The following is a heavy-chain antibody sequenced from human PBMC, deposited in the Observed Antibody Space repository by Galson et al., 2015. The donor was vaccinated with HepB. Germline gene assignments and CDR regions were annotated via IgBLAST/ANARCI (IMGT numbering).Heavy chain of an antibody. CDR3: ARDTITIFGVPKYGMDV. V-gene: IGHV1-46*01. Sequence: SVKVSCKASGYTITSYYMHWVRQAPGQGLEWMGIINPSGGSTSYAQKFQGRVTMTRDTSTSTVYMELSSLRSEDTAVYYCARDTITIFGVPKYGMDVWGQGTTVTVSS. CDR2: INPSGGST. D-gene: IGHD3-3*01. J-gene: IGHJ6*02. CDR1: GYTITSYY.